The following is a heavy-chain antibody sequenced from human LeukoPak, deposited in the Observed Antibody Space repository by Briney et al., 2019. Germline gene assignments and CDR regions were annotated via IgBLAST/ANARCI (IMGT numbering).Heavy chain of an antibody. V-gene: IGHV1-69*13. Sequence: SVKVSCKASGGTFRTFAISWVRQAPGQGLEWMGGIIPIFGIPDSAQKFQGRLTITADESTTTAYMELSSLRSDDTAIYYCGISGNYYYYYMDVWGKGTTVTISS. CDR3: GISGNYYYYYMDV. CDR1: GGTFRTFA. D-gene: IGHD2/OR15-2a*01. J-gene: IGHJ6*03. CDR2: IIPIFGIP.